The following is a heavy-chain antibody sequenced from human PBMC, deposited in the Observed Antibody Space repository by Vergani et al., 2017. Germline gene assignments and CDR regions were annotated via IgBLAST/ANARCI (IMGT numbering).Heavy chain of an antibody. V-gene: IGHV5-51*01. J-gene: IGHJ3*02. Sequence: EVQLVQSGAEVKKPGESLKISCKGSGYSFPTYWIAWVRQMPGKGLEWMGIIYPGDSDTRYSPSFQGQFTISADKSISTAYLQWSSLKASDTAMYYCARHQVNYFDVAFDIWGQGTMVTVSS. D-gene: IGHD3-22*01. CDR1: GYSFPTYW. CDR2: IYPGDSDT. CDR3: ARHQVNYFDVAFDI.